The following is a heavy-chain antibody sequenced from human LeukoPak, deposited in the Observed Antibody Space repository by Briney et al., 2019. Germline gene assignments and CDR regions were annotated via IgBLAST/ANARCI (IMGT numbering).Heavy chain of an antibody. V-gene: IGHV4-38-2*02. CDR2: VYHSGST. CDR3: ARAEGSDSYYFDSSGYLDAFDI. J-gene: IGHJ3*02. CDR1: GYSISSGYY. Sequence: SETLSLTCTVSGYSISSGYYWGWIRQPPGKGLEWIGEVYHSGSTNDNPSLKSRVTISVDKSKNQFSLKMSSVTAADTAVYYCARAEGSDSYYFDSSGYLDAFDIWGQGTMVTVSS. D-gene: IGHD3-22*01.